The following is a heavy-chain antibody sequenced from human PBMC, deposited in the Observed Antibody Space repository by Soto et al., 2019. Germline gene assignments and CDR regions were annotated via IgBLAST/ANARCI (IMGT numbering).Heavy chain of an antibody. CDR1: GYTFTSYD. V-gene: IGHV1-8*01. Sequence: QVQLVQSGAEVKKPGASVKVSCKASGYTFTSYDINWVRQATGQGLEWMGWMNPNNGNTGYAQKFQGRVTMTRNTSISTACMELSSLRSEDTAVYYCARQYYDFWSGYNYGMDVWGQGTTVTVSS. CDR3: ARQYYDFWSGYNYGMDV. CDR2: MNPNNGNT. J-gene: IGHJ6*02. D-gene: IGHD3-3*01.